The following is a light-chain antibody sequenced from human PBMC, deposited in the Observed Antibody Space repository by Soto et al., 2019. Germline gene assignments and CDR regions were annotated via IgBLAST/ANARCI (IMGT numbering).Light chain of an antibody. CDR1: SSDVVGYNY. CDR2: DVR. V-gene: IGLV2-14*01. CDR3: SSYTSSIL. Sequence: QSALTQPASVSGSPGQSITISCTGTSSDVVGYNYVSWYQQHPGKAPKLMIYDVRNRPSGVSNRFSGSKSGNTASLTISGLQAEDEADYYCSSYTSSILFGGGTKLTVL. J-gene: IGLJ2*01.